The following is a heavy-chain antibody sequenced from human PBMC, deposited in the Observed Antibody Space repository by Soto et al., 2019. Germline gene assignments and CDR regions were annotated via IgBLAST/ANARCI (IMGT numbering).Heavy chain of an antibody. D-gene: IGHD2-21*01. CDR1: DGSISNFD. CDR2: ISSSGNT. J-gene: IGHJ4*02. CDR3: ARATMVITRSYFDS. V-gene: IGHV4-59*01. Sequence: SETLSLTCTVSDGSISNFDCSWIRQPPWKGLEWIGYISSSGNTNYNPSLKSRVSISVDTSKNQFSLNLTSVTAADTAVYYCARATMVITRSYFDSLGQRTPLTVSS.